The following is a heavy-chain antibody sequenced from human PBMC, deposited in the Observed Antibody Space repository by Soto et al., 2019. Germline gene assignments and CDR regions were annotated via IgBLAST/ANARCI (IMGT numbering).Heavy chain of an antibody. D-gene: IGHD3-10*01. CDR3: TTDRLLWFGELLTQIFDI. Sequence: VGSLRLSCAASGFTCSNAWMSWVRQAPGKGLEWFGRIKSKTDGGTTDYAAPVKGRFTISRDDSKNTLYLQMNSLKTEDTAVYYCTTDRLLWFGELLTQIFDIWGQGTMVTVSS. J-gene: IGHJ3*02. V-gene: IGHV3-15*01. CDR2: IKSKTDGGTT. CDR1: GFTCSNAW.